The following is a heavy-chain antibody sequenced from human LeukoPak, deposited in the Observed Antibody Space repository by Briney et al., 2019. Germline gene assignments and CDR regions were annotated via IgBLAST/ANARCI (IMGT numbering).Heavy chain of an antibody. CDR3: AREGTYYDSSGYYVS. Sequence: PGGSLTLSCAASGFTFSSFAMTWVRQAPGKGLEWVSVISGSGGTTYYADSVKGRFTLSRDNSNRTLFLEMSSLRVEDTAVYYCAREGTYYDSSGYYVSWGQGTLVTVSS. D-gene: IGHD3-22*01. CDR1: GFTFSSFA. V-gene: IGHV3-23*01. J-gene: IGHJ5*02. CDR2: ISGSGGTT.